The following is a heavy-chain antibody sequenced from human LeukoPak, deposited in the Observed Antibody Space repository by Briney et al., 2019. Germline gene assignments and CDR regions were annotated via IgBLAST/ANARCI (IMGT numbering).Heavy chain of an antibody. J-gene: IGHJ2*01. V-gene: IGHV4-30-2*01. CDR1: GGSISSGGYY. CDR3: ARHSRDGYNLWYFDL. D-gene: IGHD5-24*01. Sequence: PSQTLSLTCTVSGGSISSGGYYWSWIRQPPGKGLEWIGYIYHSGSTYYNPSLKSRVTISVDRSKNQFSLKLSSVTAADTAVYYCARHSRDGYNLWYFDLWGRGTLVTVSS. CDR2: IYHSGST.